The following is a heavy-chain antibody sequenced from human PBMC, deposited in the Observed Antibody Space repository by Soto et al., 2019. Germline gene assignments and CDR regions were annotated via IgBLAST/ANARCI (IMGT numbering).Heavy chain of an antibody. Sequence: ASVKVSCKASGFSFSDYFMHWVRQAPGQGLEWMGIINPSGGTYYLQKFQGRVTMTRDTSISSAYMELSRLRFDDTATYYCARGNSGDDDEFDYWGQGTPVTVSS. CDR1: GFSFSDYF. D-gene: IGHD5-12*01. CDR3: ARGNSGDDDEFDY. J-gene: IGHJ4*02. V-gene: IGHV1-2*02. CDR2: INPSGGT.